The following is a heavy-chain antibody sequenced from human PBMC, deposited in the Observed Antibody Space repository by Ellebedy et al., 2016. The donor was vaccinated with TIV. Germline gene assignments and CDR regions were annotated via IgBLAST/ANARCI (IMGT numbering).Heavy chain of an antibody. D-gene: IGHD4-17*01. V-gene: IGHV3-33*01. CDR2: IWFDGTIK. J-gene: IGHJ4*02. CDR3: ARGAQAGYGDSYYFDS. Sequence: PGGSLRLSCAASGFSFSNYGMHWVRQAPGKGLEWVAVIWFDGTIKFYADSVKGRFAVSRDNSRKTLFLQMNSLKGGDTAIYYCARGAQAGYGDSYYFDSWGQGTMVTVSS. CDR1: GFSFSNYG.